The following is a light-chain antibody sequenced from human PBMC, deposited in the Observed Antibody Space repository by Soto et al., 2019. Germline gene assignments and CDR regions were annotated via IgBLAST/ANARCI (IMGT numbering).Light chain of an antibody. V-gene: IGKV3-15*01. CDR3: KQYHNFPPA. CDR2: GAS. Sequence: EIVMTQSPATLSVSPGERATLSCRASQSVSSNLAWYQQKPGQAPRLLIYGASTRATGIPARFSGSGSGTEFTITISSLQSEDFAVYYCKQYHNFPPAFGGGTKVEIK. CDR1: QSVSSN. J-gene: IGKJ4*01.